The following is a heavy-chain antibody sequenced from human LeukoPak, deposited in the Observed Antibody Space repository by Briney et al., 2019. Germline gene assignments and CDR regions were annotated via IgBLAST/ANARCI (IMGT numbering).Heavy chain of an antibody. D-gene: IGHD3-3*01. Sequence: GGSLRLSCAASGFTFSSYDMSWVRQAPGKGLEWVSGISDSGGSTYYADSVKGRFTISRDNAKNSLYLQMNSLRAEDTAVYYCAKGAYYGDWGQGTLVTVSS. J-gene: IGHJ4*02. CDR2: ISDSGGST. CDR1: GFTFSSYD. CDR3: AKGAYYGD. V-gene: IGHV3-23*01.